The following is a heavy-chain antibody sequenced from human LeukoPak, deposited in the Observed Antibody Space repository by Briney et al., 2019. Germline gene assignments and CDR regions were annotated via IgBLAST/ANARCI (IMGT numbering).Heavy chain of an antibody. D-gene: IGHD1-20*01. Sequence: GASVTVSFKSSGYTFTIYGISWVRQAPGQGLEWMGWISAYNGNTNYAQKLQGRVTMTTDTSTSTAYMELRSLRSDDTAVYYCARDQRITGTTGYWGQGTLVTVSS. CDR1: GYTFTIYG. CDR2: ISAYNGNT. CDR3: ARDQRITGTTGY. J-gene: IGHJ4*02. V-gene: IGHV1-18*01.